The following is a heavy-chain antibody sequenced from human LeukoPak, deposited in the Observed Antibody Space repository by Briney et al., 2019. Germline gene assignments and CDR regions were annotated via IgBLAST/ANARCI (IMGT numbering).Heavy chain of an antibody. CDR2: ISAYNGNT. CDR3: ARDTLKYCSSTSCRNWFDP. Sequence: GASVNVSCKASGYTFTSYGISWVRQAPGQGLEWMGWISAYNGNTNYAQKLQGRVTMTTDTSTSTAYMELRSLRSDDTAVYYCARDTLKYCSSTSCRNWFDPWGQGTLVTVSS. V-gene: IGHV1-18*01. CDR1: GYTFTSYG. J-gene: IGHJ5*02. D-gene: IGHD2-2*01.